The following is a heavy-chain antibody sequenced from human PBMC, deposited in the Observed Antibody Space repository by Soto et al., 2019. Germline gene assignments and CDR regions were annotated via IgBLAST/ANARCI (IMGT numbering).Heavy chain of an antibody. CDR2: IVAASGKT. D-gene: IGHD3-22*01. CDR3: AATLDWGSYDFGGYPS. CDR1: GFTFSRSA. J-gene: IGHJ4*02. Sequence: QMHVVQSGPEVKKPGTSVKVSCKGSGFTFSRSAVQWVRQARGQGLEWIGWIVAASGKTDYSQIFQERVTITRDMSTRTAYMELSGLSSEDTAVYYCAATLDWGSYDFGGYPSWGQGTLVTVSS. V-gene: IGHV1-58*01.